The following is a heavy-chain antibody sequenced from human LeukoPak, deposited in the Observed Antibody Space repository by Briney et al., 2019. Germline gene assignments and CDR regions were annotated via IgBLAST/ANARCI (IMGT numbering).Heavy chain of an antibody. Sequence: TETLSLTCTVSGGSINNTLFYWGWIRQPPGKGLEWIGTVYYDGINYSSPSLKSRVATSVDTSKNQFSLRLSSVTAADTAVYYCATDISWFDPWGRGTLVTVSS. CDR3: ATDISWFDP. CDR1: GGSINNTLFY. CDR2: VYYDGIN. V-gene: IGHV4-39*07. J-gene: IGHJ5*02.